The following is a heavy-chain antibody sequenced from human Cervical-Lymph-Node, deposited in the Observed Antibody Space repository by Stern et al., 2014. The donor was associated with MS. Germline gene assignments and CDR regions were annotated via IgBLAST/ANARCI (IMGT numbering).Heavy chain of an antibody. Sequence: VQLVQSGAEVKKPGSSVKVSCQASGGSFINNVISWVRQAPGQGLEWMGGTIPIFGTALYAQTFQGRVTITADESPRTAYMELSSLRSDDTAVYFCARAASTTSSYNFWGPGTLVTVSS. CDR2: TIPIFGTA. J-gene: IGHJ4*02. V-gene: IGHV1-69*12. CDR3: ARAASTTSSYNF. CDR1: GGSFINNV. D-gene: IGHD3-10*01.